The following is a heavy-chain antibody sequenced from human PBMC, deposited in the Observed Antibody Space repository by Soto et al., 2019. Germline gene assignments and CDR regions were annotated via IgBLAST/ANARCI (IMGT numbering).Heavy chain of an antibody. Sequence: QVQLVQSGAEVKKPGSSVRVCCEASGGNFIDYAFSWVRQAPGQGLEWMGGIIPIIATADYAQKFQGRVTITADESTRTAYMEVTSLTSEDTAVYFCAGTYDTSGDYPYYFDYWGQGTPVTVSS. D-gene: IGHD3-22*01. CDR1: GGNFIDYA. J-gene: IGHJ4*02. CDR2: IIPIIATA. CDR3: AGTYDTSGDYPYYFDY. V-gene: IGHV1-69*01.